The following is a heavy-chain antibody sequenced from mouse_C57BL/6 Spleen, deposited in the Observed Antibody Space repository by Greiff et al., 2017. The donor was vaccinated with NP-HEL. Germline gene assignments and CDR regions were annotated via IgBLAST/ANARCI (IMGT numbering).Heavy chain of an antibody. CDR2: ISSGSSTI. CDR1: GFTFSDYG. Sequence: EVKLMESGGGLVKPGGSLKLSCAASGFTFSDYGMHWVRQAPEKGLEWVAYISSGSSTIYYADTVKGRFTISRDNAKNTLFLQMTSLRSEDTAMYYCASEAGFAYWGQGTLVTVSA. V-gene: IGHV5-17*01. CDR3: ASEAGFAY. J-gene: IGHJ3*01.